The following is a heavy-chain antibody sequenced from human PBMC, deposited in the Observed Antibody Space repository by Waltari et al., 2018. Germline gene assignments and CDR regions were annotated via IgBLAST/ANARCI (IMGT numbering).Heavy chain of an antibody. J-gene: IGHJ3*02. CDR1: GFTFSSYS. CDR2: ISSSSSYI. CDR3: AKDRTAMVTLDAFDI. D-gene: IGHD5-18*01. V-gene: IGHV3-21*04. Sequence: EVQLVESGGGLVKPGGSLRLSCAASGFTFSSYSMNWVRQAPGKGLEWVSSISSSSSYIYYADSVKGRFTISRDNSKNTLYLQMNSLRAEDTAVYYCAKDRTAMVTLDAFDIWGQGTMVTVSS.